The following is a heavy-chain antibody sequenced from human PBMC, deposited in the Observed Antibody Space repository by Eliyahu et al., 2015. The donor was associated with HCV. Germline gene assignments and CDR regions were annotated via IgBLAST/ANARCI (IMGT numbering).Heavy chain of an antibody. V-gene: IGHV3-64D*09. Sequence: EVQLVESGGGLVQPGGSXRXSCSAXGFXFXSYAMHWVRQAPGKGLEYVSAISSNGGSTYYADSVKGRFTISRDNSKNTLYLQMSSLRAEDTAVYYCVKTSSGLIISGDVYWGQGTLVTVSS. CDR2: ISSNGGST. J-gene: IGHJ4*02. D-gene: IGHD3-10*01. CDR1: GFXFXSYA. CDR3: VKTSSGLIISGDVY.